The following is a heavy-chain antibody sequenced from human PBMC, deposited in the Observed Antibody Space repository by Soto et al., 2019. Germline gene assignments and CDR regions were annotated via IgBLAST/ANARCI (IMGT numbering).Heavy chain of an antibody. CDR1: GFTFSSYA. V-gene: IGHV3-23*01. CDR2: ISGSGGST. CDR3: AKDGVPYYDILTGPQPSGMDV. J-gene: IGHJ6*02. D-gene: IGHD3-9*01. Sequence: GGSLRLSCAASGFTFSSYAMSWVRQAPGKGLEWVSAISGSGGSTYYADSVKGRFTISRDNSKNTLYLQMNSLRAEDTAVYYCAKDGVPYYDILTGPQPSGMDVWGQGTTVTVSS.